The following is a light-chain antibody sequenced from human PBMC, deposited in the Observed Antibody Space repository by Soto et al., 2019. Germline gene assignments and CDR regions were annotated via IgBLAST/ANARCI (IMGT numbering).Light chain of an antibody. CDR1: QSVRSY. CDR3: QQRSNWPLT. J-gene: IGKJ4*01. CDR2: DAS. Sequence: EIVLTQSPATLSLSPGERATLSCRAGQSVRSYLAWYQQKPGQAPRPLIYDASNRATGIPARFSGSGSGTDFTLPISSLEPEDFAVYYCQQRSNWPLTFGGGTKVEIK. V-gene: IGKV3-11*01.